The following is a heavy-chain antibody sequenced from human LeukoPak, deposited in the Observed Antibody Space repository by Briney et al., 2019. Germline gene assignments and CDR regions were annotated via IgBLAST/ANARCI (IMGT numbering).Heavy chain of an antibody. J-gene: IGHJ4*02. Sequence: ASVKVSCKASGYTFTSYGISWVRQAPGQGPEWMGWISAYNGNTNYAQKLQGRVTMTTDTSTSTAYMELRSLRSDDTAVYYCAREARDSSGYYLDYWGQGTLVTVSS. CDR2: ISAYNGNT. V-gene: IGHV1-18*01. CDR3: AREARDSSGYYLDY. D-gene: IGHD3-22*01. CDR1: GYTFTSYG.